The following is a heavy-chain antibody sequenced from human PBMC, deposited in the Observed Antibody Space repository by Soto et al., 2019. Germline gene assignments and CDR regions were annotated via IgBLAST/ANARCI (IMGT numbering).Heavy chain of an antibody. CDR2: FYYSEST. CDR1: GVSILSGFYS. D-gene: IGHD2-2*01. V-gene: IGHV4-39*01. J-gene: IGHJ6*02. CDR3: ARLGGYCSSTSCYGYYGMDV. Sequence: SATLSLTCTVSGVSILSGFYSWALDRQPPVEGLEWIGTFYYSESTYYNPSLESRVTISVDTSKNQFSLKVSSVTVADTAVYYCARLGGYCSSTSCYGYYGMDVWGQGTTVS.